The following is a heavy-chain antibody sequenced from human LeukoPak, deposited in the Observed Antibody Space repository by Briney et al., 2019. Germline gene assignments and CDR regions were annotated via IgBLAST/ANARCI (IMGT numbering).Heavy chain of an antibody. Sequence: GGSLRLSCAASGFTFSSYWMSWVRQAPGKGLEWVANIKQDGSEKYYVDSVKGRFTISRDNAKNSLYLQMNSLRAEDTAVYYCAREVGSSFGAFDIWGQGTMVTVSS. J-gene: IGHJ3*02. D-gene: IGHD6-13*01. V-gene: IGHV3-7*01. CDR2: IKQDGSEK. CDR1: GFTFSSYW. CDR3: AREVGSSFGAFDI.